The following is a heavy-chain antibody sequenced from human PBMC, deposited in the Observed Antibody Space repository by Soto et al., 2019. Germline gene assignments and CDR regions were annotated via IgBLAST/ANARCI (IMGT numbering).Heavy chain of an antibody. V-gene: IGHV4-31*03. Sequence: QVQLHESGPGLVKPSQTLSLSCTVSGGSISSAAYYWSWIRQHPGKGLEWIGYISHSGSTYYTPSLKSRVIISADTSKNQFSLNLTSVTAADTAFYYCAREYTYGSNFFDCWGQGALVTVSS. CDR2: ISHSGST. J-gene: IGHJ4*02. D-gene: IGHD5-18*01. CDR3: AREYTYGSNFFDC. CDR1: GGSISSAAYY.